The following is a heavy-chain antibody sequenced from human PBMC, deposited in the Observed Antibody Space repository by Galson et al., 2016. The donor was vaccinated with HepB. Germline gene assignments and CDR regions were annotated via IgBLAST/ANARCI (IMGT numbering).Heavy chain of an antibody. V-gene: IGHV3-30-3*01. D-gene: IGHD3-10*01. CDR3: ARGDYYGSGNYSNWFDP. CDR2: ISYNGINQ. CDR1: GFTSAFTLTNYA. J-gene: IGHJ5*02. Sequence: SLRLSCAASGFTSAFTLTNYAMHWVRQAPGKGLEWVAVISYNGINQYYADSVKGRFTISRDISTNILYLQMNSLRPEDTAVYYCARGDYYGSGNYSNWFDPWGQGTLVTVSS.